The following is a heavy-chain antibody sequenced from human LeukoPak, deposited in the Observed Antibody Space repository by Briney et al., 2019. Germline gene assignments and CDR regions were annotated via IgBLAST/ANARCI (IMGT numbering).Heavy chain of an antibody. Sequence: PGGSLRLSCAASGFTFSSYWMHWVRQAPGKGLVWVSRIKTDGSSTTYADSVEGRFTISRDNARNTLYLQMNSLRAEDTAVYYCAREYSSSSTAFYWGQGTLVTVSS. V-gene: IGHV3-74*01. CDR2: IKTDGSST. J-gene: IGHJ4*02. CDR1: GFTFSSYW. D-gene: IGHD6-6*01. CDR3: AREYSSSSTAFY.